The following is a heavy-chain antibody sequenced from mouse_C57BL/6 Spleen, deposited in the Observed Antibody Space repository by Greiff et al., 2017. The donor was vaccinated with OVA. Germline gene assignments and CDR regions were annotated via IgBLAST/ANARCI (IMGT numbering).Heavy chain of an antibody. J-gene: IGHJ3*01. V-gene: IGHV1-80*01. CDR1: GYSFSSYG. Sequence: VQLQQSGAELVKPGASVKISCKASGYSFSSYGMNWVKQRPGKGLEWIGQIYPGDGDTNYNGKFKGKATLTADKSSSTAYMQLSSLTSEDSAVYFCARPFYYGSSLFAYWGQGTLVTVSA. D-gene: IGHD1-1*01. CDR2: IYPGDGDT. CDR3: ARPFYYGSSLFAY.